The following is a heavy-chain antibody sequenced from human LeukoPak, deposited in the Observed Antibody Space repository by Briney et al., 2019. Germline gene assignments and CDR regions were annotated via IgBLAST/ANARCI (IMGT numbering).Heavy chain of an antibody. Sequence: PGGSLRLSCAASGFTLSSYEMNWVRQAPGKGLEWVSYISSSGNAIYFADSVKGRFTISRDNAKNSLYLQMNSLRAEDTAVYYCASSGFSSGWYEPYYFDYWGQGTLVTVSS. D-gene: IGHD6-19*01. V-gene: IGHV3-48*03. J-gene: IGHJ4*02. CDR1: GFTLSSYE. CDR3: ASSGFSSGWYEPYYFDY. CDR2: ISSSGNAI.